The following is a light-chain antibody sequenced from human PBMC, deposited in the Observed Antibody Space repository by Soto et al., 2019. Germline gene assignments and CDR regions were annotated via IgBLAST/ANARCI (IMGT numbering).Light chain of an antibody. Sequence: DIVLTQSPGTLSLSPGERATLSCRASQPVSDNFLAWYQQIPGQGPRLLIFGASTRATVIPDGFSGSGSGTDFTLTIIRLEPEDWAFYYCQQYVTSALSFGGGTKVEIK. CDR1: QPVSDNF. V-gene: IGKV3-20*01. J-gene: IGKJ4*01. CDR2: GAS. CDR3: QQYVTSALS.